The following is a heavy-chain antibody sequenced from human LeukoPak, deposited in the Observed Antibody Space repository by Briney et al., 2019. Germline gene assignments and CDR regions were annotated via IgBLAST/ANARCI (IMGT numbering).Heavy chain of an antibody. J-gene: IGHJ4*02. V-gene: IGHV3-13*01. Sequence: GGSLRLSCAASGFTVSSYAMHWVRQPIGKGLEWVSALGIAGDTFYPGSVKGRFTISREIARNSLYLQMNSLRAEDTAMYYCARQMQSHGNFDSWGQGTLVTVSS. CDR2: LGIAGDT. D-gene: IGHD1-26*01. CDR1: GFTVSSYA. CDR3: ARQMQSHGNFDS.